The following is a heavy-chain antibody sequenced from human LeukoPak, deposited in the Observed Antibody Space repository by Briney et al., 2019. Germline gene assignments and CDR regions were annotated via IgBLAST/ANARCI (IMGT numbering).Heavy chain of an antibody. V-gene: IGHV3-7*03. CDR1: GFTFRDYW. Sequence: GGSLRLSCAASGFTFRDYWMSWVRQAPGKGLEWVANIKEDGSEKSYVDSVKGRFTISRDNAKNTLYLQMNSLRAEDTAVYYCAKGTWAGSFTIFGVVITFFDYWGQGTLVTVSS. CDR3: AKGTWAGSFTIFGVVITFFDY. D-gene: IGHD3-3*01. CDR2: IKEDGSEK. J-gene: IGHJ4*02.